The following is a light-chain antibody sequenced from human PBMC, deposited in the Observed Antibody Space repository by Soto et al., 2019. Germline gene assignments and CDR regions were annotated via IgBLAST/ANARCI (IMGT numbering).Light chain of an antibody. CDR1: QSVSTN. Sequence: EILVTQFAATLSESPGDRVTLSFRASQSVSTNLAWYQQRPGEAPRLLIYGASNRAPGIPARFSGSGSGTDFTLTISSLEPEDFAVYHCLQRSIGFTFGPGTKVDIK. J-gene: IGKJ3*01. CDR2: GAS. V-gene: IGKV3-11*01. CDR3: LQRSIGFT.